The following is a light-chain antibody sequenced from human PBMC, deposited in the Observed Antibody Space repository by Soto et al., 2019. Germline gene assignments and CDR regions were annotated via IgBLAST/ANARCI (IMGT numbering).Light chain of an antibody. CDR2: DAS. Sequence: EIVLTQSPATLSLSPGERATLSCRASQSISGYLAWYQQKPGQAPRLLIYDASNRATGIPARFSGSGSGTDFTLTISSLEPEDFAVYYCQQRRGTFGPGTKVDIK. V-gene: IGKV3-11*01. CDR1: QSISGY. J-gene: IGKJ3*01. CDR3: QQRRGT.